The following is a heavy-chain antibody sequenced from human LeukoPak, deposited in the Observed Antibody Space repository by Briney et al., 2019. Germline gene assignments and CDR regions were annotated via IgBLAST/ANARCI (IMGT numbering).Heavy chain of an antibody. J-gene: IGHJ4*02. Sequence: GGSLRLSCAASGFIFSSYAMSWGRHTPGKGLEWVSRISEIGGSTYYADSVKGRFTISRDNSKNTLYLQMNSLRAEDTAVYYCAKDRGSSWYGTSDYWGQGTLVTASS. D-gene: IGHD6-13*01. CDR2: ISEIGGST. V-gene: IGHV3-23*01. CDR3: AKDRGSSWYGTSDY. CDR1: GFIFSSYA.